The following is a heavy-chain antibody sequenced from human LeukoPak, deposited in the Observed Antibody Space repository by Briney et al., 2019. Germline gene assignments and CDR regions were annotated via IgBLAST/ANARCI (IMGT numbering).Heavy chain of an antibody. Sequence: SETLSLTCTVSGGSISSGDYYWSWIRHPPGKGPEWIGYIFYSGITYYNPSLKTRPIISVDTSKNQFSLRLSSATAADTAVYYCSRVHYYYMDVCGKGTTVTVSS. CDR3: SRVHYYYMDV. CDR2: IFYSGIT. J-gene: IGHJ6*03. D-gene: IGHD1-1*01. V-gene: IGHV4-30-4*08. CDR1: GGSISSGDYY.